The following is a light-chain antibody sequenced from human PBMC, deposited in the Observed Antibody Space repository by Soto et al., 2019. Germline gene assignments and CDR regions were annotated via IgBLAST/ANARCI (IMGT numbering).Light chain of an antibody. CDR2: GAS. J-gene: IGKJ1*01. CDR3: QQYGSSPLT. Sequence: EIVLTQSPGTLSLSPGERATLSCRASQSVSSSYLAWYQQKPGQAPRLLIYGASSRATGIPDRFSGSGSGTEFTLTISRLEPEDFAVYYCQQYGSSPLTFGQGTKVDIK. V-gene: IGKV3-20*01. CDR1: QSVSSSY.